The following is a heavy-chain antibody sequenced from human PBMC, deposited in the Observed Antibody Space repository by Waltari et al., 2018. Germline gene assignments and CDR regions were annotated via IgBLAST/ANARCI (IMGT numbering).Heavy chain of an antibody. CDR1: GGSFSGYY. V-gene: IGHV4-34*01. J-gene: IGHJ4*02. D-gene: IGHD6-19*01. CDR2: INHSGST. Sequence: QVQLQQWGAGLLKPSETLSLTCAVYGGSFSGYYWSWIRQPPGKGLEWIGEINHSGSTNYNPSLKSRVTISVDTSKNQFSLKLSSVAAADTAVYYCARRKGYRIAVAGTVDYCGQGTLVTVSS. CDR3: ARRKGYRIAVAGTVDY.